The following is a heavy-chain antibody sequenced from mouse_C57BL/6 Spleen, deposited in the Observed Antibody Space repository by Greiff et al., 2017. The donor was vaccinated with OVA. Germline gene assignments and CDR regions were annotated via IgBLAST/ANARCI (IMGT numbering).Heavy chain of an antibody. V-gene: IGHV1-52*01. CDR3: ARGAYVWYFDV. J-gene: IGHJ1*03. D-gene: IGHD1-1*01. Sequence: VKLKQPGAELVRPGSSVKLSCKASGYTFTSYWMHWVKQRPIQGLEWIGNIDPSDSETHYNQKFKDKATLTVDKSSSTAYMQLSSLTSEDSAVYYCARGAYVWYFDVWGTGTTVTVSS. CDR1: GYTFTSYW. CDR2: IDPSDSET.